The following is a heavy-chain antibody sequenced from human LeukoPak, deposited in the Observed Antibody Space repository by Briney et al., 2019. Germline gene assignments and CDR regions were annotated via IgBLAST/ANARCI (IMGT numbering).Heavy chain of an antibody. CDR3: ARFYYDSSGRFDC. V-gene: IGHV1-2*02. CDR2: INPNSGGT. CDR1: GYSFTDYL. Sequence: ASVKVSCKASGYSFTDYLMHWVRQAPGQGLEWMGWINPNSGGTKYAQKFQGRVTMTRDTSISTDYMEVSRVRSDDTAVYYCARFYYDSSGRFDCWGQGALVSVSS. J-gene: IGHJ4*02. D-gene: IGHD3-22*01.